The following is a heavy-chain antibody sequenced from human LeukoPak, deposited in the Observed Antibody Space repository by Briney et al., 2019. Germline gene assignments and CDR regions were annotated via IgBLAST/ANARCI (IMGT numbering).Heavy chain of an antibody. V-gene: IGHV1-8*01. CDR3: ARMSYYDSSGDSWFDP. J-gene: IGHJ5*02. D-gene: IGHD3-22*01. CDR2: MNPNSGNT. Sequence: EASVKVSCKASGYTFTSYDINWVRQATGQGLEWMGWMNPNSGNTGYAQKFQGRVTMTRDTSISTAYMELSSLRSEDTAVYYCARMSYYDSSGDSWFDPWGQGTLVTVSS. CDR1: GYTFTSYD.